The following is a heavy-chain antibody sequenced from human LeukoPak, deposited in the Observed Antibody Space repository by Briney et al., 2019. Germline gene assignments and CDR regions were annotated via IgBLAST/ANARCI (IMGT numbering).Heavy chain of an antibody. CDR1: GYTFTGYY. CDR3: ARVRFKQQLDFDY. CDR2: INPNSDGT. V-gene: IGHV1-2*06. Sequence: ASVKVSCKASGYTFTGYYMHWERQAPGHELKCMRRINPNSDGTNYALKFQGSVTKTRATSISTAYLELSRLTSDDTAVYYCARVRFKQQLDFDYWGQGTLVTVSS. D-gene: IGHD6-13*01. J-gene: IGHJ4*02.